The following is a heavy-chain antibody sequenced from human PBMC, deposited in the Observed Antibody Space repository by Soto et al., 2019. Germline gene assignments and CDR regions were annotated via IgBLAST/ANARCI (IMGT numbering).Heavy chain of an antibody. CDR2: INAGNGNT. CDR1: GYTFTSYA. V-gene: IGHV1-3*01. J-gene: IGHJ5*02. CDR3: ARESPASWFDP. Sequence: WASVKVSCKASGYTFTSYAIHWVRQAPGQRLEWMGWINAGNGNTKYSQKFQGRVTITRDTSASTAYMELSSLRSEDTAVYYCARESPASWFDPWGQGTLVTVSS.